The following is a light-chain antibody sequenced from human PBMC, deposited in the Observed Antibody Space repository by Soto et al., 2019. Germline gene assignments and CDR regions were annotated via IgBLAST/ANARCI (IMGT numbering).Light chain of an antibody. J-gene: IGKJ1*01. CDR2: GAS. CDR3: HQYDDSPRT. Sequence: EIVLTQSPGTLSLSPGERATLSCRASQSLNTNYLAWYQQKPGQAPRLLIYGASSRATDIPDRFSGSGSGKDFTLTSSRLGAEDFAVYYWHQYDDSPRTFGQGTKVDI. CDR1: QSLNTNY. V-gene: IGKV3-20*01.